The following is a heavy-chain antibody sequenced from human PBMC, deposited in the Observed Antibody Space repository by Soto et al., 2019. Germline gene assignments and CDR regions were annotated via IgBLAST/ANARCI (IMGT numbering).Heavy chain of an antibody. D-gene: IGHD3-22*01. CDR3: AGLYPYESSGYHLNY. V-gene: IGHV4-59*08. CDR2: IYYSGST. J-gene: IGHJ4*02. Sequence: SETLSLTCTVSGGSISSYYWSWIRQPPGKGLEWIGYIYYSGSTNYNPSLKSQVVISVDKSKNQFSLKLSSVTAADMAVYYCAGLYPYESSGYHLNYWGQGTQVAVSS. CDR1: GGSISSYY.